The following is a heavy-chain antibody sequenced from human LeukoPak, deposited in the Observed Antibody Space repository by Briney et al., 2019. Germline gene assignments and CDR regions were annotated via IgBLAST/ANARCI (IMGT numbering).Heavy chain of an antibody. CDR1: GHTFTGYY. CDR2: INPNSGVT. V-gene: IGHV1-2*02. Sequence: EASVKVSCKASGHTFTGYYMHWVRQAPGQGREWLGWINPNSGVTNYAQKFQGRITMTRDTSITTVYMELSSLTSDDTAVYYCGSGQWLVGVFYWGQGTLVTVSS. D-gene: IGHD6-19*01. J-gene: IGHJ4*02. CDR3: GSGQWLVGVFY.